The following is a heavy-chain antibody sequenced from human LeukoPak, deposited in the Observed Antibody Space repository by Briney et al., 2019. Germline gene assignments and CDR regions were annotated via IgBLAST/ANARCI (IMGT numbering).Heavy chain of an antibody. V-gene: IGHV3-11*04. J-gene: IGHJ4*02. CDR2: ISSSGSTI. CDR1: GFTFSDYY. D-gene: IGHD6-19*01. Sequence: GGSLRLSCAASGFTFSDYYMSWIRQAPGKGLEWVSYISSSGSTIYYADSVKGRFTISRDNAKNSLYLQMNSLRAEDTAVYYCARDNSWYSSGWYFDYWGQGTLVTVSS. CDR3: ARDNSWYSSGWYFDY.